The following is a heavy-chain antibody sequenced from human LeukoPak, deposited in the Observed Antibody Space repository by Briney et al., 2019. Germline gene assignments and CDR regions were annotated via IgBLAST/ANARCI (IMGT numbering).Heavy chain of an antibody. V-gene: IGHV3-7*01. CDR1: GFTFSSDW. CDR2: IQPDRDNI. CDR3: ARDRDYSKDY. J-gene: IGHJ4*02. Sequence: GGSLRLSCVASGFTFSSDWMNWVRQAPGKGLEWVANIQPDRDNIWCADSVKGRFTISRDNSKSTLYLQMNSLRVEDTAVYYCARDRDYSKDYWGQGTLVTVSS. D-gene: IGHD4-11*01.